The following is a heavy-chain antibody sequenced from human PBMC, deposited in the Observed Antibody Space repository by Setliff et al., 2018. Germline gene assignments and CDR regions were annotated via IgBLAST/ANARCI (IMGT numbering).Heavy chain of an antibody. CDR2: ISSSSSYI. CDR1: GFTFSTYS. CDR3: ARDLNVDDCGGDCHLPFYYYYLDV. D-gene: IGHD2-21*02. V-gene: IGHV3-21*01. Sequence: GGSLRLSCAASGFTFSTYSMNWVRQAPGRGLEWVSSISSSSSYIFYAESLKGRFTISRDNAKNSLYLQINSLRADDTAVYYCARDLNVDDCGGDCHLPFYYYYLDVWGKGTTVTVS. J-gene: IGHJ6*03.